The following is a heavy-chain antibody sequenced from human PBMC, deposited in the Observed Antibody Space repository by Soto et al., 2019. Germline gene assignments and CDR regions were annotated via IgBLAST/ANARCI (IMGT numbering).Heavy chain of an antibody. J-gene: IGHJ4*02. Sequence: GGSLRLSCAASGFTLSSYWMHWVRQAPGKGLVWVSRITSDGSSTSYADSVKGRFTISRDNAKNTLYLQMNSLRAEDTAVYYCTSGPPMYCSSSSCYASPFDYWGQGTLVTVSS. V-gene: IGHV3-74*01. CDR1: GFTLSSYW. D-gene: IGHD2-2*01. CDR3: TSGPPMYCSSSSCYASPFDY. CDR2: ITSDGSST.